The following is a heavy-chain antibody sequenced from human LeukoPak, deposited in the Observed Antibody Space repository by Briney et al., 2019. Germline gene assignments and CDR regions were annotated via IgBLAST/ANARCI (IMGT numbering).Heavy chain of an antibody. CDR1: GFTFSSYG. V-gene: IGHV3-48*02. D-gene: IGHD6-19*01. J-gene: IGHJ4*02. Sequence: GGSLRLSCAASGFTFSSYGMNWVRQAPGKGLEWVSYISTSSNRIDYADSVKGRFTMSRDNAKNLLYLQMNSMRDEDTAMYYCARVSAPGTSGWYFGYWGQGTLVTVSS. CDR3: ARVSAPGTSGWYFGY. CDR2: ISTSSNRI.